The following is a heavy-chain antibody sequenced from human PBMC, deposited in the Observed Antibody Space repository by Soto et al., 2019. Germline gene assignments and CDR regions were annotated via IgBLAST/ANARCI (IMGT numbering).Heavy chain of an antibody. D-gene: IGHD6-19*01. Sequence: SETLSLTCTVSGGSISSYYWSWIRQPPGKGLEWIGYIYYRGSTHYNPSLKSRVTISVDTSKNQFSLNLSSVTAADTAVYFCARLTPQWPYLDYWGQGTLVTVPQ. J-gene: IGHJ4*02. CDR3: ARLTPQWPYLDY. CDR1: GGSISSYY. CDR2: IYYRGST. V-gene: IGHV4-59*08.